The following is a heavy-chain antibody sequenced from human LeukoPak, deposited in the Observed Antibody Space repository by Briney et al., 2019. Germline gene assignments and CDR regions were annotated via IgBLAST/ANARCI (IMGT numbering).Heavy chain of an antibody. J-gene: IGHJ4*02. D-gene: IGHD5-24*01. CDR1: GFIFSNAW. CDR3: ARVEMATIGDY. V-gene: IGHV3-21*01. CDR2: ISSGSSYI. Sequence: GSLRLSCAASGFIFSNAWMNWVRRAPGKGLEWVSSISSGSSYIFYADSVKGRFTISRDNAKDSLYLQMNSLRAEDTAVYYCARVEMATIGDYWGQGTLVTVSS.